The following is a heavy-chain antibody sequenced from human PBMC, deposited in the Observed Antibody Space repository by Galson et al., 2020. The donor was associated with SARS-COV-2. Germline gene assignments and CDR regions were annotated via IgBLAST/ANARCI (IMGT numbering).Heavy chain of an antibody. J-gene: IGHJ5*02. CDR3: ARPIYRCSSTSCSERGWFDP. CDR1: GFTFSSYW. CDR2: INSDGSST. D-gene: IGHD2-2*01. V-gene: IGHV3-74*01. Sequence: GGSLRLSCAASGFTFSSYWMHWVRQAPGKGLVWVSRINSDGSSTSYADSVKGRFTISRDNAKNTLYLQMNSLRAEDTAVYYCARPIYRCSSTSCSERGWFDPWGQGTLVTVSS.